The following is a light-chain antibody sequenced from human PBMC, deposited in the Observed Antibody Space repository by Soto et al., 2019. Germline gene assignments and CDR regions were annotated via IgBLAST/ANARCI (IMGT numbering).Light chain of an antibody. CDR1: QGVGRF. J-gene: IGKJ4*01. CDR2: DAS. V-gene: IGKV3-11*01. Sequence: EIVLTQSPATQSLSPGERAALSCRASQGVGRFLAWYQQKPGQAPRLLIYDASNRATGIPARFSGSGSGTDFTLAINNLELEDFAVYYCQQRGGWPLTFGGGTKVEIK. CDR3: QQRGGWPLT.